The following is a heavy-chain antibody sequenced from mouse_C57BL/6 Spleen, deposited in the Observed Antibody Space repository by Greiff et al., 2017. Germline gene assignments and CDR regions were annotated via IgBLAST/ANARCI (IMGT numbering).Heavy chain of an antibody. CDR3: ARDSRFYAMDY. Sequence: VKVVESGGGLVKPGGSLKLSCAASGFTFRSYAMSWVRQTPEKRLEWVATISDGGSYTYYPDNVKGRFTISRDNAKNNLYLQMSHLKSEDTAMYYCARDSRFYAMDYWGQGTSVTVSS. V-gene: IGHV5-4*01. J-gene: IGHJ4*01. D-gene: IGHD1-1*01. CDR2: ISDGGSYT. CDR1: GFTFRSYA.